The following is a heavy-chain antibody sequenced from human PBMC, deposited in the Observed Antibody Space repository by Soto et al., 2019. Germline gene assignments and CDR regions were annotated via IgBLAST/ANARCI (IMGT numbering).Heavy chain of an antibody. CDR2: IYYSGST. V-gene: IGHV4-31*03. CDR1: GGSISSGGYY. Sequence: QVQLQESGPGLVKPSQTLSLTCTVSGGSISSGGYYWSWIRQPPGKGLEGIGYIYYSGSTYYNPSLKSRVTISVDTSKNQFSLKLSSVTAADTAVYYCASTYHYSGYVGGLVPFDYWGQGTLVTVSS. J-gene: IGHJ4*02. CDR3: ASTYHYSGYVGGLVPFDY. D-gene: IGHD5-12*01.